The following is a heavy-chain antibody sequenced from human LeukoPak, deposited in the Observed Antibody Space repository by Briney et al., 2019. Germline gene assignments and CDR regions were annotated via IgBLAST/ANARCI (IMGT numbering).Heavy chain of an antibody. Sequence: SQTLSLTCTVSGGSISSGSYYWSWIRQPAGKGLEWIGRIYTSGSTNYNPSLKSRVTISVDTSKNQFSLKLSSVTAADTAVYYCARSQQWLEAHDYWGQGTLVTVSS. CDR3: ARSQQWLEAHDY. D-gene: IGHD6-19*01. V-gene: IGHV4-61*02. CDR2: IYTSGST. CDR1: GGSISSGSYY. J-gene: IGHJ4*02.